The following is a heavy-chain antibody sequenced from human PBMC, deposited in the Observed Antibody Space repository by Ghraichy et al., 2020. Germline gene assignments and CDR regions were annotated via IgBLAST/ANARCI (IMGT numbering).Heavy chain of an antibody. J-gene: IGHJ4*02. CDR3: ARRRQSRGPYDPGADYYKYFTLKFDH. CDR2: IYWDDEK. D-gene: IGHD2-21*01. CDR1: GFSLTTHGEG. Sequence: SGPTLVKPTQTLTLTCTFSGFSLTTHGEGVGWIRQSPGKALEWLGVIYWDDEKRFSPSLNSRLTITKDTSKNQVALRMTNLDPLDTATYYCARRRQSRGPYDPGADYYKYFTLKFDHWGQGSLVTVSS. V-gene: IGHV2-5*02.